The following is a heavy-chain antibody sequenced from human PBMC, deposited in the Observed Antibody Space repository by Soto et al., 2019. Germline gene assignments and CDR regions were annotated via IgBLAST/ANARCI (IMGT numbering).Heavy chain of an antibody. Sequence: EVQLVESGGGLVQPGGSLRLSCAASGFTFSSFSMNWVRQAPVKGLEWVSYISSSSSTIYYADSVKGRFTISRDNAKNSLYLQMNSRRDEDTAVYYCARDGNGVDVGGQGTTVTVSS. V-gene: IGHV3-48*02. CDR2: ISSSSSTI. CDR1: GFTFSSFS. D-gene: IGHD1-26*01. CDR3: ARDGNGVDV. J-gene: IGHJ6*02.